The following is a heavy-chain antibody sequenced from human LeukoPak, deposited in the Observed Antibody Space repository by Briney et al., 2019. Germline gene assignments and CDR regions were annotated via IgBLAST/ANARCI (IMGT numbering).Heavy chain of an antibody. J-gene: IGHJ6*02. CDR3: ARHLPPGTYGMDV. CDR1: GFKFSDYS. D-gene: IGHD1-26*01. V-gene: IGHV3-21*01. CDR2: ISAFSTYV. Sequence: GGSLRLSCAASGFKFSDYSMNWVRQVPGKGLEWVASISAFSTYVYYPDSVKGRFTVSRDNARNSLYLQMNSLRADDTAVYYCARHLPPGTYGMDVWGQGTTVTVSS.